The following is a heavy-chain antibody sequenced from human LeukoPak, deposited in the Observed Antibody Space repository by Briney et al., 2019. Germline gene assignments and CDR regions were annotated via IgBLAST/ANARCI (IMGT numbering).Heavy chain of an antibody. D-gene: IGHD1-26*01. CDR1: GFTVSSNY. Sequence: HPGGSLRLSCAASGFTVSSNYMSWVRQAPGKGLEWVSVIYSGGSTYYADSVKGRFTISRDNSKNTLYLQMSSLRAEDTAVYFCARRQVGATVDYWGQGTLVTVSS. CDR2: IYSGGST. CDR3: ARRQVGATVDY. V-gene: IGHV3-66*02. J-gene: IGHJ4*02.